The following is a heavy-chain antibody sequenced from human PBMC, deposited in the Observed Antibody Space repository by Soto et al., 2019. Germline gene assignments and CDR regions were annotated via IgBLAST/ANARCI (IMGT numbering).Heavy chain of an antibody. CDR1: GFSFSSYD. CDR3: AKARLYYYYGMDV. Sequence: EVQLVESGGGLVQTGGSLRLSCEGSGFSFSSYDMHWVRQAAGKRLEWVAAIGADGDTYYSDSVKGRLTNSRENTKNSLYLQMNSLRTGDTGVYHCAKARLYYYYGMDVWGQGTMVTVSS. CDR2: IGADGDT. J-gene: IGHJ6*02. V-gene: IGHV3-13*01.